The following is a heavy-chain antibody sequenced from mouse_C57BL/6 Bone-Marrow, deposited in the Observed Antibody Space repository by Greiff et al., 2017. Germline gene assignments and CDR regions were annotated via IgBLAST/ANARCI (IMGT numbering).Heavy chain of an antibody. J-gene: IGHJ3*01. V-gene: IGHV1-5*01. Sequence: EVQLQESGTVLARPGASVKMSCKTSGYTFTSYWMHWVKQRPGQGLEWIGAIYPGNSDTSYNQKFKGKAQLTAVTSASTAYMELSSLTNEDSAVYYGTRDDYDEGPSLAYWGQGTLVTVSA. CDR2: IYPGNSDT. CDR3: TRDDYDEGPSLAY. CDR1: GYTFTSYW. D-gene: IGHD2-4*01.